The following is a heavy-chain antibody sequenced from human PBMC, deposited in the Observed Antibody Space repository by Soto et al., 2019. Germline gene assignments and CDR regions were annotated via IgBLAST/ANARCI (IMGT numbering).Heavy chain of an antibody. CDR1: GFTFSSYW. V-gene: IGHV3-7*01. CDR2: IKQDGSEK. D-gene: IGHD6-13*01. J-gene: IGHJ6*02. CDR3: ARIASAGRGWDV. Sequence: EVQLVESGGGLVQPGGSLRLSCAASGFTFSSYWMSWVRQAPVKGLEWVGNIKQDGSEKNYVDFREGRFTISRDNAENSLYLQMNSLRAEDTVVYYCARIASAGRGWDVWGQGTTVVVSS.